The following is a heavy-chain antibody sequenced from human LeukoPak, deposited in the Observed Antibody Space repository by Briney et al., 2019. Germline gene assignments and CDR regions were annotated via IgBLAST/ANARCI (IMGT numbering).Heavy chain of an antibody. CDR2: IYYSGST. D-gene: IGHD6-13*01. V-gene: IGHV4-59*01. CDR1: GGSISSYY. Sequence: PSETLSLTCTVSGGSISSYYWSWIRQPPGKGLEWIGYIYYSGSTNYNPSLKSRVTIPVDTSKNQFSLKLSSVTAADTAVYYCAREDLAAAGNSDAFDIWGQGTMVTVSS. J-gene: IGHJ3*02. CDR3: AREDLAAAGNSDAFDI.